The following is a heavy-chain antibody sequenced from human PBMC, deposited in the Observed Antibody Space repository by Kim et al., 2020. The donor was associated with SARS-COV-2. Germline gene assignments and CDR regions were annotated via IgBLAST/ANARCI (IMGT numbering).Heavy chain of an antibody. Sequence: GGSLRLSCAASGFTFSNYSMNWVRQAPGKGLEWVSSIGSSSSYIYYADSVKGRFTTSRDNAKNSLFLQMNSLRAEDTAVYYCARGEGDVWGQGTTVTVSS. CDR1: GFTFSNYS. D-gene: IGHD1-26*01. V-gene: IGHV3-21*01. CDR2: IGSSSSYI. CDR3: ARGEGDV. J-gene: IGHJ6*02.